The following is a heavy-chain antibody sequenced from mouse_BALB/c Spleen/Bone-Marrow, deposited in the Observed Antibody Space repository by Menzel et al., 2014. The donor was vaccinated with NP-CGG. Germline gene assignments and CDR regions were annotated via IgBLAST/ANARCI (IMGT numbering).Heavy chain of an antibody. CDR2: IWAGGST. Sequence: QVQLKESGPGLVAPSQSLSITCTVSGFSLTSYGVHWVRPPPGKGLEWLGVIWAGGSTSYNSALMSRLSINQDNSKSQVFLKLNSLQTDDTATYYCAREGRGYYGSSGAAMDYWGQGTSVTVSS. V-gene: IGHV2-9*02. CDR1: GFSLTSYG. D-gene: IGHD1-1*01. CDR3: AREGRGYYGSSGAAMDY. J-gene: IGHJ4*01.